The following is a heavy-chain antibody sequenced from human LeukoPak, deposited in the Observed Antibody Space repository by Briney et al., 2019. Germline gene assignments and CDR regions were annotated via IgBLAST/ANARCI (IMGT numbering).Heavy chain of an antibody. Sequence: SETLSLTCAVSGGYISSNNWWGWVRQPPGKGLEWIGEIYHSGSPNYNPSLKSRVTISVDKSRNHFSLNLSSVTAADTAVYYCARVNINNWHSCDYWGQGTLVTVSS. CDR2: IYHSGSP. V-gene: IGHV4-4*02. CDR1: GGYISSNNW. D-gene: IGHD1-1*01. CDR3: ARVNINNWHSCDY. J-gene: IGHJ4*02.